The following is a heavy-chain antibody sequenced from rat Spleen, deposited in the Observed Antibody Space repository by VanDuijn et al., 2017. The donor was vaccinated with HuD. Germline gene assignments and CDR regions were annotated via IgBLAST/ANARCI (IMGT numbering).Heavy chain of an antibody. D-gene: IGHD1-2*01. J-gene: IGHJ2*01. Sequence: EVQLVESGGDLVQPGRSLKLTCVASGFTFSNYYMAWVRQAPTKGLEWVASISTGGGNTYYRDSVKGRFTISRDNAKSTLYLQMDSLRSEDTATYYCARASWDDFDYWGQGVMVTVSS. CDR2: ISTGGGNT. V-gene: IGHV5-25*01. CDR3: ARASWDDFDY. CDR1: GFTFSNYY.